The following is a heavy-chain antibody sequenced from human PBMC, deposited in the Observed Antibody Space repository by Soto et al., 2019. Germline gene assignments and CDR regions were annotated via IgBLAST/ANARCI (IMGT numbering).Heavy chain of an antibody. CDR3: ASARWDY. D-gene: IGHD2-15*01. CDR2: INHNGLT. Sequence: SETLSLTCGVYGASFTSNYWSWVRQPPAKGLEWIGEINHNGLTNYNPSLKSRVTISVDTSKNQFSLKLTSVTAADTAVYYCASARWDYWGQGTLVTVSS. J-gene: IGHJ4*02. CDR1: GASFTSNY. V-gene: IGHV4-34*01.